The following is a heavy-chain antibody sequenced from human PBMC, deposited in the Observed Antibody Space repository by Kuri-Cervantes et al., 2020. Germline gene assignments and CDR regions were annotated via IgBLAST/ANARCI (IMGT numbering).Heavy chain of an antibody. Sequence: ESLKISCAVYGGSLSGFYWSWIRQPPGKGLEWIGEINHSGSTNYNPSLKSRVTISVDTSKNQFSLKLSSVTAADTAVYYCARGRDYDSSGYYLPTHAFDIWGQGTMVTVSS. D-gene: IGHD3-22*01. J-gene: IGHJ3*02. CDR3: ARGRDYDSSGYYLPTHAFDI. CDR2: INHSGST. CDR1: GGSLSGFY. V-gene: IGHV4-34*01.